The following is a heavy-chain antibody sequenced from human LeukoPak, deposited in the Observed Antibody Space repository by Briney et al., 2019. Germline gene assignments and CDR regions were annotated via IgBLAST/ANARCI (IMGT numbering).Heavy chain of an antibody. J-gene: IGHJ5*02. CDR2: IYPGDSDT. D-gene: IGHD3-3*01. V-gene: IGHV5-51*01. CDR3: ARTYYDFWSGYYALNWFDP. CDR1: GYSFTSYW. Sequence: GESLKISCKGSGYSFTSYWIGWVRQMPGKGLEWMGIIYPGDSDTRYSPSFQGQVTISAGKSISTAYLQWGSLKASDTAMYYCARTYYDFWSGYYALNWFDPWGQGTLVTVSS.